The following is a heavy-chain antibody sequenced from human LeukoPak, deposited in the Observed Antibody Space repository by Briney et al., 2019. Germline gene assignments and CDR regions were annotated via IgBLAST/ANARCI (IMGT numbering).Heavy chain of an antibody. CDR3: ARARRDSGYYKVDY. D-gene: IGHD3-3*01. V-gene: IGHV4-34*01. CDR2: INHSGSA. CDR1: GGSLSGSY. J-gene: IGHJ4*02. Sequence: PSETLSLTRAVYGGSLSGSYWSWIRQPPGKGPEWIGEINHSGSANYNPSLKGRVTLSIDKSKNQFSLNVNSVTAADTAVYYCARARRDSGYYKVDYWGQGTLVTVSS.